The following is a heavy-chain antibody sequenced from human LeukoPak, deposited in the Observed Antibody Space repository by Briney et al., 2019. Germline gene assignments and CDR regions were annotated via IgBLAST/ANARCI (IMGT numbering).Heavy chain of an antibody. Sequence: PSETLSLTCTVSGGSISSYYWSWIRQPPGKGLEWIGYIYYSGSTNYNPSLKSRVTISVDTSKNQFSLKLSSVTAADTAVYYCARVVFGILTGYYIIDYWGQGTLVTVS. CDR3: ARVVFGILTGYYIIDY. CDR1: GGSISSYY. CDR2: IYYSGST. J-gene: IGHJ4*02. V-gene: IGHV4-59*01. D-gene: IGHD3-9*01.